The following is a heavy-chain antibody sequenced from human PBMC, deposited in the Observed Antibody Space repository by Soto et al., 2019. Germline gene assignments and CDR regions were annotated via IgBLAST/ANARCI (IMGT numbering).Heavy chain of an antibody. V-gene: IGHV3-53*02. CDR2: IYSGGST. CDR3: ARYTYNRNDVNVGGFDY. Sequence: EVQLVETGGGLIQPGGSLRLSCAASGFTVSSNYMSWVRQAPGKGLEWVSVIYSGGSTYYADSVKGRFTISRDNSKNTLYLQMNSLRAEDTAVYYCARYTYNRNDVNVGGFDYWGQGTLVTVSS. CDR1: GFTVSSNY. D-gene: IGHD1-20*01. J-gene: IGHJ4*02.